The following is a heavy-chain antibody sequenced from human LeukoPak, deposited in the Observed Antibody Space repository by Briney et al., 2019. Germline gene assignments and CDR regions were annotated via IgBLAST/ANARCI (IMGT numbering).Heavy chain of an antibody. CDR2: ISSSSSTI. CDR3: ARAYYGSGSYLDY. CDR1: GFTFSSYS. D-gene: IGHD3-10*01. Sequence: PGGSLRLSCAASGFTFSSYSMTWVRQAPGKGLEWVSYISSSSSTIYYADSVKGRFTISRDNAKNSLYLQMNSLRAEDTAVYYCARAYYGSGSYLDYWGPGTLVTVSS. J-gene: IGHJ4*02. V-gene: IGHV3-48*04.